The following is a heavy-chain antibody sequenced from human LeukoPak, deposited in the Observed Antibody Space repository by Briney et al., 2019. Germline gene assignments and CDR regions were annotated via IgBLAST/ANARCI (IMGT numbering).Heavy chain of an antibody. Sequence: GGSLRLSCAASGFTFGSYAMHWDRQAPGKGLEWVAVISYDGSNKYYADSVKGRFTISRDNSKNTLYLQMNSLRAEDTAVYYCARDWVVVAATTVGYWGQGTLVTVSS. V-gene: IGHV3-30-3*01. CDR3: ARDWVVVAATTVGY. J-gene: IGHJ4*02. CDR1: GFTFGSYA. CDR2: ISYDGSNK. D-gene: IGHD2-15*01.